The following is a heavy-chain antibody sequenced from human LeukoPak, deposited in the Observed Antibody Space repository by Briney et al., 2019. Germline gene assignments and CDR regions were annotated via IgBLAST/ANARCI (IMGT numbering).Heavy chain of an antibody. D-gene: IGHD2-21*02. Sequence: ASVKVSCKASGYTFTSYYMHWVRQAPGQGLEWMGIINPSGGSTSYAQKFQGRVTMTRDTSTSTAYMELSSLRSEDTAVYYCASGGVVVTARGAFDIWGQGTMVAVSS. J-gene: IGHJ3*02. CDR1: GYTFTSYY. V-gene: IGHV1-46*01. CDR3: ASGGVVVTARGAFDI. CDR2: INPSGGST.